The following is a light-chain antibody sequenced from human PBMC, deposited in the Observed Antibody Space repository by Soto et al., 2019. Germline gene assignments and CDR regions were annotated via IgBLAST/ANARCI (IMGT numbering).Light chain of an antibody. CDR3: QQYNSYPIT. CDR1: QSISSW. Sequence: IQMTQSPSTRSASLGWRGRITCRASQSISSWLAWYQQKPGKAPKLLIYDASSLESGVPPRFSGSGSGTEFTLTISSLQPDDFATYYCQQYNSYPITFGQGTRLEIK. CDR2: DAS. J-gene: IGKJ5*01. V-gene: IGKV1-5*01.